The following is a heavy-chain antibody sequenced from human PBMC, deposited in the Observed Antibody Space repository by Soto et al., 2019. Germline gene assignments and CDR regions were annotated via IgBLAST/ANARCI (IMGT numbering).Heavy chain of an antibody. V-gene: IGHV5-10-1*01. CDR2: IDPSDSYT. J-gene: IGHJ6*02. CDR1: GYCFTSYW. Sequence: PVESLKIACKGSGYCFTSYWISWVRQMPGKGLEWMGRIDPSDSYTNYSPSFQGHVTISADKSISTAYLQWSSLQASDTAMYYCARRSPKDYYYGMDVWGQGTTVTVSS. CDR3: ARRSPKDYYYGMDV.